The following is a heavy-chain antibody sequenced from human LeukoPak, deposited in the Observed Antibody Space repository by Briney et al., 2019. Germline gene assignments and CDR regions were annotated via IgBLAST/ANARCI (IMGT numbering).Heavy chain of an antibody. V-gene: IGHV4-59*01. CDR3: ARGAFVLLPFDY. CDR1: GGSISSYY. J-gene: IGHJ4*02. D-gene: IGHD3-10*01. CDR2: IYYSGST. Sequence: PSATLSLTYTVSGGSISSYYWSWIRQPPGKGLEWIGYIYYSGSTNYNPSLKSRVTISVDTSKNQFSLKLSSVTAADTAVYYCARGAFVLLPFDYWGQGTLVTVSS.